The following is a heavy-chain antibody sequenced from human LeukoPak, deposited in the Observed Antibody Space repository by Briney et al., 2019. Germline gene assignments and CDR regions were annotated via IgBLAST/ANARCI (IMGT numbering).Heavy chain of an antibody. Sequence: AGGSLRLSCAASGFTFSSYAMSWVRQAPGKGLEWVSAISGSGGSTYYADSVKGRFTISRDNSKNTLYLQMNSLRAEDTAVYYCAKDCYDFWSGYYNGPDYWGQGTLVTVSS. CDR1: GFTFSSYA. CDR2: ISGSGGST. J-gene: IGHJ4*02. CDR3: AKDCYDFWSGYYNGPDY. D-gene: IGHD3-3*01. V-gene: IGHV3-23*01.